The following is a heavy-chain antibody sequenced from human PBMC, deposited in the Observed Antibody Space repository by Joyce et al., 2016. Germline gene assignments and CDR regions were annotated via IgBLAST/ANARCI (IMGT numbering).Heavy chain of an antibody. Sequence: QVQLVQSGAEVKKPGASVKVSCKASGYTFITYTMHWVRQAPGQRPEWMGWINAGNGSTEYSQKFQGRVTITRDTSASTAYMELSSLRSEDTAVYYCARDAPPTYYYDSSGLPDAFDIWGQGTMVTVSS. D-gene: IGHD3-22*01. J-gene: IGHJ3*02. CDR1: GYTFITYT. CDR3: ARDAPPTYYYDSSGLPDAFDI. V-gene: IGHV1-3*01. CDR2: INAGNGST.